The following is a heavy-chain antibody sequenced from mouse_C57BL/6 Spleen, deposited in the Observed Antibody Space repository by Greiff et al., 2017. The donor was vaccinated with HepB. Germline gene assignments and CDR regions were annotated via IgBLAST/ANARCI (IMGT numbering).Heavy chain of an antibody. Sequence: QVQLKESGAELVKPGASVKISCKASGYAFSSYWMNWVKQRPGKGLEWIGQIYPGDGDTNYNGKFKGKATLTADKSSSTAYMQLSSLTSEDSAVYFCARYYGSSPLDYWGQGTTLTVSS. CDR2: IYPGDGDT. CDR1: GYAFSSYW. CDR3: ARYYGSSPLDY. D-gene: IGHD1-1*01. J-gene: IGHJ2*01. V-gene: IGHV1-80*01.